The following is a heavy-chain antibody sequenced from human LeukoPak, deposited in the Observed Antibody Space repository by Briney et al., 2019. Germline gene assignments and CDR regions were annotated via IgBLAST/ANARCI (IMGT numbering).Heavy chain of an antibody. J-gene: IGHJ4*02. D-gene: IGHD2-15*01. CDR1: GGTFSSYA. V-gene: IGHV1-69*13. Sequence: GASVKVSCKASGGTFSSYAISWVRQAPGQGLEWMGGIIPIFGTANYAQKFQGRVTITADESTSTAYMELSSLRSEDTAVYYCARRQYCSGGSCYGTFRDYWGQGTLVTVSS. CDR2: IIPIFGTA. CDR3: ARRQYCSGGSCYGTFRDY.